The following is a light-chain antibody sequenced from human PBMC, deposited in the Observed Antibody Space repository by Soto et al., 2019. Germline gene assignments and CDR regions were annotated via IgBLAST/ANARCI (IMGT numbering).Light chain of an antibody. Sequence: EIVLTHSPDTLSLSPWEGATLSCRASQSVTNSYLAWYQQKPGQAPRLLIYGASSRATGIPDRFSGSGSGTDFTLTISSLEPEDFAVYYCQQRSNWPPWTFGQGTKVDIK. CDR3: QQRSNWPPWT. CDR1: QSVTNSY. V-gene: IGKV3-11*01. J-gene: IGKJ1*01. CDR2: GAS.